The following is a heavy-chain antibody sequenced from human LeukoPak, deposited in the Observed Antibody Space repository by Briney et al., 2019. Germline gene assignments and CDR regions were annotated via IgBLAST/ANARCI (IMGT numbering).Heavy chain of an antibody. D-gene: IGHD3-22*01. CDR2: LSSNGAYV. V-gene: IGHV3-21*06. J-gene: IGHJ4*01. CDR1: GLTLRGHS. CDR3: ARGSADMIIVDRLDY. Sequence: GGSLRLSCVASGLTLRGHSMTWVRQAPGEGLEGVSSLSSNGAYVYYADSLRGRFTTSRDNAKNSLYLQLNSLSAEDTGVYYCARGSADMIIVDRLDYWGHGTLVTVSP.